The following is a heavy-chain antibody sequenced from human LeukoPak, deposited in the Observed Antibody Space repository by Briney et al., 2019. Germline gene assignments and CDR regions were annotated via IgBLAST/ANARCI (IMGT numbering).Heavy chain of an antibody. CDR1: GYTFTGYY. D-gene: IGHD3-10*01. CDR2: INQNSGGT. V-gene: IGHV1-2*02. J-gene: IGHJ4*02. CDR3: ARGAGGVTFGKLSYFDY. Sequence: ATVKVSCKASGYTFTGYYMHWVRQAPGQGLEWMGWINQNSGGTNYAQKFQGRVTMTRDTSISTAYMELSRLRSDDTAVYYCARGAGGVTFGKLSYFDYWGQGTLVTISS.